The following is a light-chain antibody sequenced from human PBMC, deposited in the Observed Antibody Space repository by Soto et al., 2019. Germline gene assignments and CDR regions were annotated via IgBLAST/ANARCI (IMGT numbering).Light chain of an antibody. V-gene: IGKV4-1*01. J-gene: IGKJ5*01. CDR2: WAS. CDR3: QQYYSTPLIG. CDR1: QSVLYSSNNKNY. Sequence: DIVMTQSPDSLAVSLGERATINCKSSQSVLYSSNNKNYLAWYQQKPGQPPKLLIYWASTRESGVPDRFSGSGSGTDFTLTISSLQAEDVAVYYCQQYYSTPLIGFGQGTRLEIK.